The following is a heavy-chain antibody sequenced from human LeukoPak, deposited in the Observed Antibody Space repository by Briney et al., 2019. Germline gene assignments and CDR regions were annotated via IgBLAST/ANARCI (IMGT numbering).Heavy chain of an antibody. Sequence: PGGSLRLSCAASGFTFSSYSMNWVRRAPGKGLEWVSYIGSSVSTRYYADSVKGRFTISRDNGKHSLYLQMNSLRAEDTAVYYCAREGSDFWSGYSKGCFDYWGQGTLVTVSS. CDR3: AREGSDFWSGYSKGCFDY. CDR2: IGSSVSTR. J-gene: IGHJ4*02. CDR1: GFTFSSYS. D-gene: IGHD3-3*01. V-gene: IGHV3-48*01.